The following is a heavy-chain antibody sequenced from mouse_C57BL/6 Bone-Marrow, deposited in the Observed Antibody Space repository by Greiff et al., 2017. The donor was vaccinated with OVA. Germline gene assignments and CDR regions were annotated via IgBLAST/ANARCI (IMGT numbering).Heavy chain of an antibody. CDR1: GFNIKDDY. J-gene: IGHJ1*03. Sequence: VQLKQSGAELVRPGASVKLSCTASGFNIKDDYMHWVKQRPEQGLEWIGWIDPENGDTEYASKFQGKATITADTSSNTAYLQLSSLTSEDTAVYYCTTSGFDDWGTGTTVTVSS. CDR3: TTSGFDD. D-gene: IGHD3-1*01. CDR2: IDPENGDT. V-gene: IGHV14-4*01.